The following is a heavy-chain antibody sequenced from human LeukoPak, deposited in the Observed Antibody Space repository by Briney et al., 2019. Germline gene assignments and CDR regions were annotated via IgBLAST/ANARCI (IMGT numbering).Heavy chain of an antibody. CDR2: ISANGQAT. CDR3: ARDPYNTILYRLAY. D-gene: IGHD3-10*01. J-gene: IGHJ4*02. Sequence: GGSLRLSCAASGFIFSSYAMSWVRQAPGMGLEWVSSISANGQATYYADSVEGRFTISRDNSKNTLYLQLNSLRAEDTATYCARDPYNTILYRLAYWGQGTLVTVSS. V-gene: IGHV3-23*01. CDR1: GFIFSSYA.